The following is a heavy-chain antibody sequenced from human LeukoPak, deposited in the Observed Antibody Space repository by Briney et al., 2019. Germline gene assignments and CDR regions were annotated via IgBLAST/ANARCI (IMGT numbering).Heavy chain of an antibody. CDR3: ARDLWDLRFGERTNWYFDL. CDR1: GGSISSYY. D-gene: IGHD3-10*01. J-gene: IGHJ2*01. V-gene: IGHV4-59*12. CDR2: IYYSGST. Sequence: SETLSLTCTVSGGSISSYYWSWIRQPPGKGLEWIGYIYYSGSTNYNPSLKSRVTMSVDTSKNQFSLKLSSVTAADTAVYYCARDLWDLRFGERTNWYFDLWGRGTLVTVSS.